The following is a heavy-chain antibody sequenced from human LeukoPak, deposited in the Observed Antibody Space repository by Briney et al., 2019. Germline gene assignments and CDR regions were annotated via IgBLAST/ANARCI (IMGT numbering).Heavy chain of an antibody. CDR3: ATLGIRYFDWFN. V-gene: IGHV3-74*01. CDR2: INGDGSRT. D-gene: IGHD3-9*01. CDR1: GFTFSNHW. Sequence: GGSLRLSCGASGFTFSNHWMHWVRQVPGKGLVWVSRINGDGSRTSYADSVKGRFTISRDNAKNSLSLQMNSLRAEDTAVYYCATLGIRYFDWFNWGQGTLVTVSS. J-gene: IGHJ4*02.